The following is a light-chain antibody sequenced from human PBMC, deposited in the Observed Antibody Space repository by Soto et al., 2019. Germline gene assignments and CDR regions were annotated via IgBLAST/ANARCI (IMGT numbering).Light chain of an antibody. V-gene: IGKV3-11*01. CDR3: HQRQSWPRT. Sequence: EIVLTQSPATLSSFQGDRVTLSCRASQSSNTRLAWYQHRPGQAPRLLIYQTSIRAAGIPARFSASGSGTDFTLTISDVQPEEFALYYCHQRQSWPRTFGQGAKVDI. J-gene: IGKJ1*01. CDR1: QSSNTR. CDR2: QTS.